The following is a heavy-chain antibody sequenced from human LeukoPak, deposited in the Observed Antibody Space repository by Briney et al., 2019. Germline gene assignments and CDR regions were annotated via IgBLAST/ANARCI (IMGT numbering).Heavy chain of an antibody. CDR3: ARRARYDSSGYVDY. CDR2: ISSSSSYI. V-gene: IGHV3-21*01. J-gene: IGHJ4*02. Sequence: GGSLRLSCAASGFTFSSYGMHWVRQAPGKGLEWVSSISSSSSYIYYADSVKGRFTISRDNAKNSLYLQMNSLRAEDTAVYYCARRARYDSSGYVDYWGQGTLVTVSS. CDR1: GFTFSSYG. D-gene: IGHD3-22*01.